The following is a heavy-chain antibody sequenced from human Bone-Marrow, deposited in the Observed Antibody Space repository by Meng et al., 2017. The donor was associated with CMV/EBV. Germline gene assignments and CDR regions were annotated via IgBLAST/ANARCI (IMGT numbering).Heavy chain of an antibody. Sequence: GGSLRLSCAASGFIFSTYGMHWVRQAPGMGLECVAVIYSDGSNKYYADSVKGRFTISRDNSKNTLYLQMNSLRPDDTALYYCARGTFPDFWGQGTLVTVSS. CDR3: ARGTFPDF. J-gene: IGHJ4*02. V-gene: IGHV3-30*03. D-gene: IGHD3-16*01. CDR1: GFIFSTYG. CDR2: IYSDGSNK.